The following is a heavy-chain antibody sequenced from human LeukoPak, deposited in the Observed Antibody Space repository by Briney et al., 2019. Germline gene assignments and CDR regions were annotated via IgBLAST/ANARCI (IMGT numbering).Heavy chain of an antibody. CDR2: FDPEDGET. Sequence: ASVKVSCKVSGYTLTELSMDWERQAPGKGLEWMGGFDPEDGETIYAQEFQGRVTMTEDTSTDTAYMELSSLGSEDTAVYYCATERPGIAAAGTLNWFDPWGQGTLVTVSS. CDR3: ATERPGIAAAGTLNWFDP. V-gene: IGHV1-24*01. J-gene: IGHJ5*02. CDR1: GYTLTELS. D-gene: IGHD6-13*01.